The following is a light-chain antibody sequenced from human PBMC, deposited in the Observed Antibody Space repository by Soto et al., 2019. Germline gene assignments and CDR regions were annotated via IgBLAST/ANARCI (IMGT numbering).Light chain of an antibody. J-gene: IGLJ1*01. CDR3: ASRTNTNFV. CDR1: SSDVGAYNL. V-gene: IGLV2-14*01. Sequence: QSALTQPASVSGSPGQSITISCTGTSSDVGAYNLVSWYQHPPDKAPKLMISEVSNRPSGVSDRFSGSKSGNTASLTISGLQAEDYYDYDCASRTNTNFVFGTGTKLTVL. CDR2: EVS.